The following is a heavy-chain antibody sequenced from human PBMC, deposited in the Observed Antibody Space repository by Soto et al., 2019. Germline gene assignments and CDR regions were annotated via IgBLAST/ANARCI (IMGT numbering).Heavy chain of an antibody. J-gene: IGHJ3*02. CDR1: GGTFSSSA. D-gene: IGHD6-19*01. CDR3: ARSETAGHKGFDI. Sequence: QVQLEQSGAEVRKPGSSVKVSCKASGGTFSSSAINWLRQAPGQGPEWMGGIIPTFGTSNYIPKLRGRVTITADTSTNPAYMEVSSLTSEDTAMYYCARSETAGHKGFDIWGQGTMVTVSA. V-gene: IGHV1-69*06. CDR2: IIPTFGTS.